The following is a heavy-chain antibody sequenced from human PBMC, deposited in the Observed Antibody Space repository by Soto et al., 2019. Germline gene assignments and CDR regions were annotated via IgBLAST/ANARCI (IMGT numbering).Heavy chain of an antibody. CDR3: ARGDREDILVVVGARPGEYGTDI. CDR2: IAHDGSNA. V-gene: IGHV3-30-3*01. Sequence: QVQLVESGGGVVQPGGSLRLSCAASGFTFRNHAMHWVRQAPGKGLECLAVIAHDGSNAFYRDSVTGRFTVSTANSKNTLYLYMNSLRSEDTGVYYCARGDREDILVVVGARPGEYGTDIWGQGTTVIVSS. CDR1: GFTFRNHA. D-gene: IGHD2-15*01. J-gene: IGHJ6*02.